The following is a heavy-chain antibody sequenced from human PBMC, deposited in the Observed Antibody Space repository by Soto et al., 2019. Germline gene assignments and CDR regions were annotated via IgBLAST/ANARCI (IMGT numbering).Heavy chain of an antibody. CDR3: ARLKQDYAVA. CDR2: MNPNSGNT. V-gene: IGHV1-8*01. J-gene: IGHJ4*02. CDR1: GYTNAMYN. Sequence: XSVKATSEDPGYTNAMYNTVFLRQATGQGLEWMGWMNPNSGNTAYAQKFQGRVTMTRNTSISTAYMELSSLRSEDTAVYYCARLKQDYAVAWGQGTLVTVSS. D-gene: IGHD3-16*01.